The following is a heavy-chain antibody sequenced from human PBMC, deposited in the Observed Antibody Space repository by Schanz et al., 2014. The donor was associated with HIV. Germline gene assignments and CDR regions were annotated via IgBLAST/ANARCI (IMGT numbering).Heavy chain of an antibody. D-gene: IGHD4-4*01. CDR1: GFTFSNHG. V-gene: IGHV3-30*03. J-gene: IGHJ4*02. CDR2: ISYDGSNR. CDR3: ARGWRENSFDY. Sequence: QAQLVESGGGVVQPGKSLRLSCAASGFTFSNHGMNWVRQAPGKGLAWVALISYDGSNRYYSDSVKGRFTISRDNAKNSLYLQMNSLRVEDTAVYYCARGWRENSFDYWGQGTLDTVSS.